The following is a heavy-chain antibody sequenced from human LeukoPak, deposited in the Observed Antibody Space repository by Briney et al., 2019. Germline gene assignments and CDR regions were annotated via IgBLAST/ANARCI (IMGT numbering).Heavy chain of an antibody. J-gene: IGHJ4*02. D-gene: IGHD2-15*01. V-gene: IGHV4-34*01. Sequence: PSETLSLTCAVYGGSFSGYYWSWIRQPPGKGLEWIGEINHSGSTNYNPSLKSRVTISVDTSKNQFSLKLSSVTAADTAVYYCARAGVVVVAATRYFDYWGQGALVTVPS. CDR2: INHSGST. CDR3: ARAGVVVVAATRYFDY. CDR1: GGSFSGYY.